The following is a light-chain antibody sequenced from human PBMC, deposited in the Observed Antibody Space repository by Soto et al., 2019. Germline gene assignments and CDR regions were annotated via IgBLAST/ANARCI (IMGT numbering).Light chain of an antibody. Sequence: VVLTQSPATLSLSPGERATLSCRASETVFSYLAWYQQKPGQAPRLLIYDTSNRATGVPARFSGSGSGTDFTLTISNLEPEDFAIYYCQQRYRWPPITFGQGTRLEMK. V-gene: IGKV3-11*01. J-gene: IGKJ5*01. CDR2: DTS. CDR1: ETVFSY. CDR3: QQRYRWPPIT.